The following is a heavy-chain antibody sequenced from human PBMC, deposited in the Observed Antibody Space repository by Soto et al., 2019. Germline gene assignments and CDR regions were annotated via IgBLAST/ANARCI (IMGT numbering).Heavy chain of an antibody. J-gene: IGHJ6*02. D-gene: IGHD2-2*01. V-gene: IGHV3-23*01. Sequence: HPGGSLRLSCAASGFTFSSFAMSWVRQPPGKGLEWLSVITGSGGSIYYADSVRGRVTISRDNSENTLYLQMNSLRAEDTAVYYCAKGDVVLPAPYGIDVWGQGTKVTVSS. CDR3: AKGDVVLPAPYGIDV. CDR2: ITGSGGSI. CDR1: GFTFSSFA.